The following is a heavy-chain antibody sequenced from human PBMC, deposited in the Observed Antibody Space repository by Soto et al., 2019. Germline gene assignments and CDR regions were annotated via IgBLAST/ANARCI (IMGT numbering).Heavy chain of an antibody. CDR1: GFTFNFFA. V-gene: IGHV3-30-3*01. J-gene: IGHJ3*02. D-gene: IGHD1-26*01. CDR3: ARDIWWEPGVDAFHI. Sequence: QVQLVESGGGVVQPGRSLRLSCAASGFTFNFFAMHWLRQAPGKGLEWVAAVSKDGSNTYYADSVKGRFTISRDNPKNTLYLQMNSLRLEDTAVYYCARDIWWEPGVDAFHIWGQGTMVTVSP. CDR2: VSKDGSNT.